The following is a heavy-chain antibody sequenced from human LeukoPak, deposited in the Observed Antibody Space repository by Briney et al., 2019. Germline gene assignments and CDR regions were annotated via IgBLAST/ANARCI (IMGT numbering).Heavy chain of an antibody. J-gene: IGHJ4*02. Sequence: GASVKVSCKASGYTFTGYYMHWVRQAPGQGLEWMGWINPNSGGTNYAQKFQGRVTMTRDTSISTAYMELSRLRSDDTAVYYCARLCYYGSGSYYDYWGQGTLVTVSS. V-gene: IGHV1-2*02. CDR3: ARLCYYGSGSYYDY. D-gene: IGHD3-10*01. CDR1: GYTFTGYY. CDR2: INPNSGGT.